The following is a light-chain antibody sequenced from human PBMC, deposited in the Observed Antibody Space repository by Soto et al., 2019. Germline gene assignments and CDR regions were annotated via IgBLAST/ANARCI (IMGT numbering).Light chain of an antibody. CDR2: EGV. J-gene: IGLJ1*01. CDR1: DSDVGAYTL. CDR3: CSYASSGTYV. V-gene: IGLV2-23*01. Sequence: QSVLTQPASVSGSPGQSITISCTGTDSDVGAYTLVSWYQQHPGKAPKLMIYEGVKRPSGISIRFSGSKSGNTASLTISGLQAEDEADYSCCSYASSGTYVLGTGTKLPVL.